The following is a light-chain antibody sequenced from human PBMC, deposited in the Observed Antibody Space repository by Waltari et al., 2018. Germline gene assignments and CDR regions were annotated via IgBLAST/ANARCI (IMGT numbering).Light chain of an antibody. V-gene: IGLV1-47*01. CDR2: RNN. CDR3: AAWDDRLSAWV. J-gene: IGLJ3*02. CDR1: SSNIGVNY. Sequence: QSVLPQPPSASGTPGQRVTMSCSGSSSNIGVNYVYWYQQLPGTAPTLLLYRNNERPSGVPDRVSGAKSGTSASLAINGLRSEDEADYYCAAWDDRLSAWVFGGRTKLTVL.